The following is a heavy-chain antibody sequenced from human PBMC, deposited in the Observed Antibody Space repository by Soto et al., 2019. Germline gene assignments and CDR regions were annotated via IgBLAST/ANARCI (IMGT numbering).Heavy chain of an antibody. CDR2: IYYSGST. Sequence: ETLSLTCTVSGGSISSSSYYWGWIRQPPGKGLEWIGSIYYSGSTYYNPSLKTRVTISVDTSKNQFSLKLSSVTAADTAVYYCATTTRLERYDYVWGSHYYYYGMDVWGQGTTVTVSS. D-gene: IGHD3-16*01. CDR1: GGSISSSSYY. J-gene: IGHJ6*02. CDR3: ATTTRLERYDYVWGSHYYYYGMDV. V-gene: IGHV4-39*01.